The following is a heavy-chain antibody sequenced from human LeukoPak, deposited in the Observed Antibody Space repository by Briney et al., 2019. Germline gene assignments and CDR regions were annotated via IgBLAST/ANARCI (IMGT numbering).Heavy chain of an antibody. Sequence: GRSLRLSCAASGFTFRTYAMNWVRQAPGKGLEWVAVISDDGSNKYYADSVKGRFTISRDNSKNTLYLQMNSLTVEDTAVYYCAKAADQYYYSYFYYMDVWGKGTTVTVSS. CDR2: ISDDGSNK. V-gene: IGHV3-30*04. J-gene: IGHJ6*03. D-gene: IGHD2/OR15-2a*01. CDR3: AKAADQYYYSYFYYMDV. CDR1: GFTFRTYA.